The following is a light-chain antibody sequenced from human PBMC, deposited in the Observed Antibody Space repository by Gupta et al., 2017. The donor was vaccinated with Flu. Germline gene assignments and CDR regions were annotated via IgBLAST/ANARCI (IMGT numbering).Light chain of an antibody. J-gene: IGLJ3*02. CDR1: SGINVGTYR. CDR3: MIWHSSAWV. CDR2: YKSDSDK. V-gene: IGLV5-45*03. Sequence: QAVLTQPSSLSASPGASASLTCTLRSGINVGTYRIYWYQQKPGSPPQYLLRYKSDSDKKQGSGVPSRFSGSKDASANAGILLISGLQAEDEDDYYCMIWHSSAWVFGGGTKLTVL.